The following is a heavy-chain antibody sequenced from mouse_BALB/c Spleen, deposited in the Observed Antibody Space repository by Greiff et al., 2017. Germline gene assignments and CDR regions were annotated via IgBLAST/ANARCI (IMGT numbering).Heavy chain of an antibody. CDR1: GFTFTDYY. V-gene: IGHV7-3*02. J-gene: IGHJ4*01. D-gene: IGHD1-1*01. Sequence: DVQLVESGGGLVQPGGSLRLSCATSGFTFTDYYMSWVRQPPGKALEWLGFIRNKANGYTTEYSASVKGRFTISRDNSQSILYLQMNTLRAEDSATYYCARDKVYYGSSYAMDYWGQGTSVTVSS. CDR3: ARDKVYYGSSYAMDY. CDR2: IRNKANGYTT.